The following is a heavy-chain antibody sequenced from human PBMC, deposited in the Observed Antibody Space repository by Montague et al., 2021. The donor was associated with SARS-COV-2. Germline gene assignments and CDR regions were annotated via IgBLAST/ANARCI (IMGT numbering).Heavy chain of an antibody. CDR1: GYSISSGYY. CDR2: IYHSGST. CDR3: AGDCYDYGSGSYQRWFDP. D-gene: IGHD3-10*01. V-gene: IGHV4-38-2*02. Sequence: SETLSLTCTVSGYSISSGYYWGWIRQPPGKGLEWIGGIYHSGSTYYNPSLKSRVTISVDTSKNQFSLKLSSVTAADTAVYYCAGDCYDYGSGSYQRWFDPWGQGTLVTVSS. J-gene: IGHJ5*02.